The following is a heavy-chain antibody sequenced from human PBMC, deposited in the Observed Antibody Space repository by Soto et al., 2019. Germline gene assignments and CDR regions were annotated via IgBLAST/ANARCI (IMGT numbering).Heavy chain of an antibody. V-gene: IGHV3-23*01. Sequence: XGSLRLSCEAARVTFSNFAMSWVRQAPGKGLEWISTIGVTAGSTYYTDSVRGRFTISRDNSKNTLYLEMNSLRAEDTALYYCAKVMYTWNDVAAFDSWGQGTLVTVSS. CDR2: IGVTAGST. D-gene: IGHD1-1*01. CDR1: RVTFSNFA. J-gene: IGHJ4*02. CDR3: AKVMYTWNDVAAFDS.